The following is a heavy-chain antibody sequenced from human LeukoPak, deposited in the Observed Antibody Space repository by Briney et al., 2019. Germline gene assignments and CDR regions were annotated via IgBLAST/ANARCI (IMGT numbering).Heavy chain of an antibody. CDR1: GYTFTSYG. D-gene: IGHD3-22*01. J-gene: IGHJ4*02. V-gene: IGHV1-18*01. CDR3: ARGRVHYCDSSGYDY. CDR2: ISAYNGNT. Sequence: ASVKVSCKASGYTFTSYGISWVRQAPGQGLEWMGWISAYNGNTNYAQKLQGRVTMTTDTSTSTAYMELRSLRSDDTAVYYCARGRVHYCDSSGYDYWGQGTLVTVSS.